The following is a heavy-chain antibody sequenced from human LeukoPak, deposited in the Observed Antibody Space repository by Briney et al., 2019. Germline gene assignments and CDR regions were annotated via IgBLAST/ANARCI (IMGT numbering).Heavy chain of an antibody. Sequence: SETLSLTCTVSGGSISSGDYYWSWIRQPPGKGLEWIGYIYYSGSTYYNPSLKSRVTISVDTSKNQFSLKLSSVTAADTAVYYCARSDNYVWFDPWGQGTLVTVSS. J-gene: IGHJ5*02. CDR3: ARSDNYVWFDP. CDR2: IYYSGST. V-gene: IGHV4-30-4*01. D-gene: IGHD3-10*02. CDR1: GGSISSGDYY.